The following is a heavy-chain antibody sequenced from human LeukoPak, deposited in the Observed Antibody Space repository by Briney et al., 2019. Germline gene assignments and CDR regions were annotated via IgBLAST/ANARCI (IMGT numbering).Heavy chain of an antibody. J-gene: IGHJ3*02. D-gene: IGHD5-12*01. V-gene: IGHV3-30*03. Sequence: GGSLRLSCAASGFTFSSYGMHWVRQAPGKGLEWVAVISYDGSNKYYADSVKGRFTISRDNSKNTLYLQMNSLRAEDTAVYYCARGREWLRLPRAFDIWGQGTMVTVSS. CDR1: GFTFSSYG. CDR3: ARGREWLRLPRAFDI. CDR2: ISYDGSNK.